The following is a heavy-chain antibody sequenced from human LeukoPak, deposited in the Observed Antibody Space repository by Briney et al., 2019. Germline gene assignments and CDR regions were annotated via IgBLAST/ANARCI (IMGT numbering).Heavy chain of an antibody. CDR3: ARVSSGGYLDY. Sequence: SETLSLTCAVYGGSFSGYYWRWIRQPPGQGLEWIGYIYHSGSTYYNPSLKSRVTISVDRSKNQFSLKLSSVTAADTAVYYCARVSSGGYLDYWGQGTLVSVSS. V-gene: IGHV4-34*01. D-gene: IGHD3-16*01. CDR2: IYHSGST. J-gene: IGHJ4*02. CDR1: GGSFSGYY.